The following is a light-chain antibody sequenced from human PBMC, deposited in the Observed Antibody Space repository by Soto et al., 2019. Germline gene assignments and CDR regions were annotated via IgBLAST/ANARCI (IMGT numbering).Light chain of an antibody. CDR2: GAS. Sequence: EIVLTQSPGTLSLSPGERATLSCRASQSLSSTYLAWYQQKPGQAPRLLIYGASNRATGTPDRFSGSGSGTDFTLTINRLEPEDFAVYYCQQYGSSPLTFGQGTKVDIK. V-gene: IGKV3-20*01. CDR1: QSLSSTY. J-gene: IGKJ1*01. CDR3: QQYGSSPLT.